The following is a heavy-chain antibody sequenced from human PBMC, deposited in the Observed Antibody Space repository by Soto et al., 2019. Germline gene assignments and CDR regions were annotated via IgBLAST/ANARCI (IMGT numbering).Heavy chain of an antibody. D-gene: IGHD2-21*01. J-gene: IGHJ6*03. CDR1: GGSISGSSYY. Sequence: PSETLSLTCTVSGGSISGSSYYWGWIRQPPGKGLEWIGSMYYSGSTYYNPSLKSRVTISVDTSKNQFSLTLNSVTAADTAAYYCARGGISHWAYFYYMDVWDRGTTVTVSS. V-gene: IGHV4-39*01. CDR3: ARGGISHWAYFYYMDV. CDR2: MYYSGST.